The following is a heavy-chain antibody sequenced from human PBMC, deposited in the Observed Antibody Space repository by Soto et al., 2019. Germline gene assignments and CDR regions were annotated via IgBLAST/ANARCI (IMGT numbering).Heavy chain of an antibody. Sequence: QVQLVQSGAEVKKPGSSVKVSCKASGGTFSSYAISWVRQAPGQGLEWMGGIIPIFGTANYAQKFQGRVTITADKSTSTAYMELGSLRAEDTAVYYCARARSGAALSGGFDYWGQGTLVTVSS. CDR2: IIPIFGTA. V-gene: IGHV1-69*06. D-gene: IGHD6-6*01. J-gene: IGHJ4*02. CDR3: ARARSGAALSGGFDY. CDR1: GGTFSSYA.